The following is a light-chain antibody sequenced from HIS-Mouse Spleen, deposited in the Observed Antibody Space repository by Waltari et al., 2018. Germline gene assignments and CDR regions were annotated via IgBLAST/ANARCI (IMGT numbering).Light chain of an antibody. CDR2: STN. J-gene: IGLJ3*02. CDR3: VLYMGSGISWV. V-gene: IGLV8-61*01. CDR1: SGSVTTNYY. Sequence: QTVVTQEPSFSVSPGGTVTLTFGLSSGSVTTNYYPLRYQQTPGQAPRTLIYSTNTRSSGVPDRFSGSILGNKAALTITGAQADDESDYYCVLYMGSGISWVFGGGTKLTVL.